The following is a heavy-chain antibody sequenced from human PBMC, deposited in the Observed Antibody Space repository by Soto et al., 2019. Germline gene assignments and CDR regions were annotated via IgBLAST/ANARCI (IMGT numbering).Heavy chain of an antibody. D-gene: IGHD6-19*01. J-gene: IGHJ4*01. Sequence: EVQLVESGGGLVQPGGSLRLSCAASGFSLSDYWMHWVRQVPGKGLLWVSRISVDGRDTTYADSVKGRFTISRDNAKNNLYLQMDYLRAEDTAVYYCVRALEQRPLDYWGHGSLVTVSS. V-gene: IGHV3-74*03. CDR1: GFSLSDYW. CDR2: ISVDGRDT. CDR3: VRALEQRPLDY.